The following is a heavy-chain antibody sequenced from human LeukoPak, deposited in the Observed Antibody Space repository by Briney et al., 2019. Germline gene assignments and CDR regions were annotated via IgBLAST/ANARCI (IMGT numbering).Heavy chain of an antibody. Sequence: SETLSLTCTVSGGSISSSYWSWIRQPPGKGLEWIGYIYYSGSTYYNPSLKSRVTISVDTSKNQFSLKLSSVTAADTAVYYCATLRGGLPTDWGQGTLVTVSS. J-gene: IGHJ4*02. V-gene: IGHV4-59*06. CDR1: GGSISSSY. D-gene: IGHD3-16*01. CDR3: ATLRGGLPTD. CDR2: IYYSGST.